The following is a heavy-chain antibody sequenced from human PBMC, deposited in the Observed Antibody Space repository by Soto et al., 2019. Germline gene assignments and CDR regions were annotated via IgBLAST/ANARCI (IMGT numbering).Heavy chain of an antibody. CDR1: GFTFSSYV. Sequence: PGGSLRLSCAASGFTFSSYVMNWVRQAPGKGLEWVAVISYDGSNKYYADSVKGRFTISRDNSKNTLYLQMNSLRAEDTAVYYCATDRGGLDYWGQGTLVTVSS. CDR2: ISYDGSNK. CDR3: ATDRGGLDY. V-gene: IGHV3-30*03. J-gene: IGHJ4*02. D-gene: IGHD2-15*01.